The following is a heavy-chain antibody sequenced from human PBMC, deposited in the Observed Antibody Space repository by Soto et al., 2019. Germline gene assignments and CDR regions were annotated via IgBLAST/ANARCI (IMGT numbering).Heavy chain of an antibody. D-gene: IGHD3-22*01. Sequence: QVQLVQSGAEVKRPGSSVKLSCKASGGTFTYYGISWVRQAPGQGLEWMGGIIPIIGPATYAQKFQGRVTITADQSTSTAYMELSRLGAEETALYYCARDPGTTIAGPPRRETYGWLDPWGQGTLVTVSS. CDR3: ARDPGTTIAGPPRRETYGWLDP. J-gene: IGHJ5*02. V-gene: IGHV1-69*19. CDR2: IIPIIGPA. CDR1: GGTFTYYG.